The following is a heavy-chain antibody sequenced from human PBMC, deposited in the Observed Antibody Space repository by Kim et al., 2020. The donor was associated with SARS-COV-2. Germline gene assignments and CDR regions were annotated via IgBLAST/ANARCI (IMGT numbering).Heavy chain of an antibody. V-gene: IGHV3-30*18. CDR3: AKELYFYDSSGTFPLDH. D-gene: IGHD3-22*01. CDR2: ISSDATSK. CDR1: GPMFDKYA. J-gene: IGHJ4*02. Sequence: GGSLRLSCAASGPMFDKYAIHWVRQAPGKGLEWVALISSDATSKLYADSVKGRFTVSRENSKNMVYLQMNNLRSEDTAVYHCAKELYFYDSSGTFPLDHWGTGVLVTVST.